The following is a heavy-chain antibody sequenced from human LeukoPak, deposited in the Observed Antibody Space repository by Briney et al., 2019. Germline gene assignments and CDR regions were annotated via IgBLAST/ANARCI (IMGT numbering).Heavy chain of an antibody. CDR3: ARDGVVVVADGNYYFDY. Sequence: GASVKVSCKASGYTFTGYYMHWVRQAPGQGLEWMGWINPNSGGTNYAQKFQGRVTMTRDTSISTAYMELSRPRSDDTAVYYCARDGVVVVADGNYYFDYWGQGTLVTVSS. CDR1: GYTFTGYY. CDR2: INPNSGGT. D-gene: IGHD2-15*01. J-gene: IGHJ4*02. V-gene: IGHV1-2*02.